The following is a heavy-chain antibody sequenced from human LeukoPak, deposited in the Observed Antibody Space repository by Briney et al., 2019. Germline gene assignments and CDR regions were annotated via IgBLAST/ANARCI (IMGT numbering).Heavy chain of an antibody. J-gene: IGHJ5*02. Sequence: SETLSLTCPVYGGSFSVYYWNWIRQPPGKGLEWIGEINHSGSTNYNPSLKSRVIISIDTSKSQFSLKLSSVTAADTAVYYCAGAMRYCSSTSCRGPWFDPWGQGTLVTVSS. CDR1: GGSFSVYY. CDR2: INHSGST. V-gene: IGHV4-34*01. CDR3: AGAMRYCSSTSCRGPWFDP. D-gene: IGHD2-2*01.